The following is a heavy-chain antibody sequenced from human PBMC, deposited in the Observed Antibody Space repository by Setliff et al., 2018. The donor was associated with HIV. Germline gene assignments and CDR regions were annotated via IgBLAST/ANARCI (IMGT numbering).Heavy chain of an antibody. CDR2: IYTSGST. D-gene: IGHD5-18*01. V-gene: IGHV4-61*02. Sequence: PSETLSLTCSVSGGSISSGTDYWSWIRQPTGKGLEWIGRIYTSGSTNYNPSLKSRVTISVDTSKNQFSLKLSSVTAADTAVYYCARDRYSYGRSYFGYWGQGALVTVSS. J-gene: IGHJ4*02. CDR1: GGSISSGTDY. CDR3: ARDRYSYGRSYFGY.